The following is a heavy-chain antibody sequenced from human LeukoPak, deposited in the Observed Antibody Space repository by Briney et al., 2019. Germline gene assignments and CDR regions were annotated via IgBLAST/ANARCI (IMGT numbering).Heavy chain of an antibody. CDR1: GYTFTGYY. CDR2: INPNSGGT. CDR3: ARDYYGSGSYSSWYFDY. D-gene: IGHD3-10*01. Sequence: ASVKVSCKASGYTFTGYYMHWVRQAPGQGLEWMGRINPNSGGTNYAQKFQGRVTMTRDTSISTAYMGLSRLRSDDTAVYYCARDYYGSGSYSSWYFDYWGQGTLVTVSS. J-gene: IGHJ4*02. V-gene: IGHV1-2*06.